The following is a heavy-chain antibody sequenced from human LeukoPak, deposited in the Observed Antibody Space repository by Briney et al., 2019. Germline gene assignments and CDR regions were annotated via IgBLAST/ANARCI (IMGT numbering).Heavy chain of an antibody. Sequence: PSETLSLTCTVSGYSISSGYYWGWIRQPPGKGLEWIGSIYHSGSTYYNPSLKSRVTISVDTSKNQFSLKLSSVTAADTAVYYCARDWARDDYGDYVGNWFDPWGQGTLVTVSS. CDR2: IYHSGST. D-gene: IGHD4-17*01. CDR3: ARDWARDDYGDYVGNWFDP. V-gene: IGHV4-38-2*02. CDR1: GYSISSGYY. J-gene: IGHJ5*02.